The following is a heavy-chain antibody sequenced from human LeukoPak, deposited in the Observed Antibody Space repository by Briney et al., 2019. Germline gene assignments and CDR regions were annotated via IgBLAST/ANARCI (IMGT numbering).Heavy chain of an antibody. D-gene: IGHD5-24*01. CDR2: IKQDGSDK. J-gene: IGHJ4*02. V-gene: IGHV3-7*01. CDR1: GFTFNNYW. CDR3: ARLATTPTFDY. Sequence: GGSLRLSCAASGFTFNNYWMRWVRQAPGKGLECVANIKQDGSDKYYVDSVKGRFTISRDNAKNSLYLQMNSLRAEDTALYYCARLATTPTFDYWGQGTLVTVSS.